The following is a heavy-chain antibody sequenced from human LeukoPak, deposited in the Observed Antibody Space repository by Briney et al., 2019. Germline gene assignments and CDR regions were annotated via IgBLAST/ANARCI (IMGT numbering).Heavy chain of an antibody. CDR2: ISSSGNTI. J-gene: IGHJ4*02. V-gene: IGHV3-48*03. D-gene: IGHD3-22*01. CDR3: ARDKNYYDSSGRRKVTDY. CDR1: GFTFSSYG. Sequence: PGGSLRLSCAVSGFTFSSYGMYWVRQAPGKGLEWVSYISSSGNTIYYADSVKGRFTISRDNAKNSLYLQMNSLRAEDTAIYYCARDKNYYDSSGRRKVTDYWGQGTLVTVSS.